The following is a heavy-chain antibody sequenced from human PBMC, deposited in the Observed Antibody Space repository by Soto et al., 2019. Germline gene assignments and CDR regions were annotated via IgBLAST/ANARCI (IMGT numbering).Heavy chain of an antibody. D-gene: IGHD2-21*02. Sequence: QVQLVQSGAEAKKPGASVKVSCKASGYTFTSYAMHWVRQAPGQRLEWMGWINAGNGNTTYSQKFQGRVTSTRDTSASTAYMELSSLRSEDTAVYYCARSIVVVTALDYWGQGTLVTVSS. CDR2: INAGNGNT. CDR3: ARSIVVVTALDY. J-gene: IGHJ4*02. CDR1: GYTFTSYA. V-gene: IGHV1-3*01.